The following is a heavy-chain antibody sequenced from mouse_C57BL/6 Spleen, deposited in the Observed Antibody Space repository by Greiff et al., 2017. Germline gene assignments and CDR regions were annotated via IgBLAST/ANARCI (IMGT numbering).Heavy chain of an antibody. CDR2: FHPYNDDT. D-gene: IGHD1-1*01. V-gene: IGHV1-47*01. J-gene: IGHJ1*03. CDR3: ARGFYYYGSSSPYWYFDV. Sequence: QVQLQQSGAELVKPGASVKMSCKASGYTFTTYPIEWMKQNHGKSLEWIGNFHPYNDDTKYNEKFKGKATLTVEKSSSTVYLELSRLTSDDSAVYYCARGFYYYGSSSPYWYFDVWGTGTTVTVSS. CDR1: GYTFTTYP.